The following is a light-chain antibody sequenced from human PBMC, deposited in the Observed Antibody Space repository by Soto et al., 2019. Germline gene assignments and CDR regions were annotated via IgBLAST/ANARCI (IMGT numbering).Light chain of an antibody. J-gene: IGKJ1*01. CDR2: GAS. CDR1: QSFGSTS. Sequence: EFVLTQSPGTLSLSPGERATLSCRASQSFGSTSLAWYQQKPGQSPRLLIYGASSRATGIPDRFSGNGSGTDFTLTISRVEPEDFAVYYCQQYGSSPSGRFGQGTKVEI. V-gene: IGKV3-20*01. CDR3: QQYGSSPSGR.